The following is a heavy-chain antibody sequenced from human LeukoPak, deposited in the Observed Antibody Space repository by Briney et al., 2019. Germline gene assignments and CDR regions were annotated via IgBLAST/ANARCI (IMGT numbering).Heavy chain of an antibody. CDR1: GYSFTSYW. CDR3: ARLIGDYGDYGTGAYYFDY. J-gene: IGHJ4*02. Sequence: GESLKISCKGSGYSFTSYWIGWVCQMPGKGLEWMGIIYPGDSDTRYSPSFQGQVTISADKSISTAYLQWSSLKASDTAMYYCARLIGDYGDYGTGAYYFDYWGQGTLVTVSS. V-gene: IGHV5-51*01. D-gene: IGHD4-17*01. CDR2: IYPGDSDT.